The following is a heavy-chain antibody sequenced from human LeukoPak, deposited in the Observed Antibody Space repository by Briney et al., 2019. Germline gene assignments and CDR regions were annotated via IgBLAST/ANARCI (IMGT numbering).Heavy chain of an antibody. CDR1: GFTFSSYW. J-gene: IGHJ4*02. D-gene: IGHD2-21*01. Sequence: GGSLRLSCAASGFTFSSYWMSWVRQAPGKGLEWVANIKQDGSEKYYVDSVKGRFTISRDNAKNSLYLQMNSLRAEDTAVYYCASRTNLCGGDCYGYWGQGTLVTVSS. CDR3: ASRTNLCGGDCYGY. CDR2: IKQDGSEK. V-gene: IGHV3-7*01.